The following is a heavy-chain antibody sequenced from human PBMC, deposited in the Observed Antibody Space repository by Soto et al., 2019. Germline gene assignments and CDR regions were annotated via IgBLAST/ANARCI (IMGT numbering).Heavy chain of an antibody. D-gene: IGHD6-19*01. CDR3: AKKLAGPLPFDY. Sequence: GGSLRLSCAASGFIFSTYAMNWVRQAPGKGLEWVSAISGDGGGTYYTDSVKGRFTISRDNSKNTLFLQMNSLRAEDTAIYYCAKKLAGPLPFDYWGQGTLVTVSS. CDR1: GFIFSTYA. CDR2: ISGDGGGT. J-gene: IGHJ4*02. V-gene: IGHV3-23*01.